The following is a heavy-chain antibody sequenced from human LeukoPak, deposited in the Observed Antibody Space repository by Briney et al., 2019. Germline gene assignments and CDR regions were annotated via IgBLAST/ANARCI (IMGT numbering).Heavy chain of an antibody. J-gene: IGHJ5*02. CDR1: GGSFSGYY. D-gene: IGHD2-21*02. V-gene: IGHV4-34*12. CDR2: MFYGGNT. Sequence: PSETLSLTCAVYGGSFSGYYWSWIRQPPGKGLEWIGSMFYGGNTFYSPSLTSRVTISVDTSKNQFSLRLNSVTAADTAVYYCARHTLVTSISTYNWFDPWGQGTLVTVSS. CDR3: ARHTLVTSISTYNWFDP.